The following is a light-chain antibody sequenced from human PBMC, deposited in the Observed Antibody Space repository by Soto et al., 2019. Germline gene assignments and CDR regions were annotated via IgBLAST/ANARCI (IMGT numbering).Light chain of an antibody. CDR3: PARNHLPPELP. V-gene: IGKV3-11*01. Sequence: EIVLTQSPVTLSLSPGDRATLSCRASQTVSTYLAWYQQKPGQAPRLLIYDASNRATGIPARFSGSGSGTDLPPPNHRPRAERFSILFWPARNHLPPELPFGQRAR. J-gene: IGKJ5*01. CDR1: QTVSTY. CDR2: DAS.